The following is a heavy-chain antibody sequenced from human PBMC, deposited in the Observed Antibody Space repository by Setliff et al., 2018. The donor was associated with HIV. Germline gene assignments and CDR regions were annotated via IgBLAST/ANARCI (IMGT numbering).Heavy chain of an antibody. CDR3: ARGALLAVFYCDH. J-gene: IGHJ4*01. CDR1: GYTFTTYS. Sequence: ASVKVSCKASGYTFTTYSIHWVRQAPGQSLEWMGRINAGNGDTKYSQELQGRITLTTDTSANTAYMELSSLRSDDTAVYFCARGALLAVFYCDHWGHGTLVTVSS. D-gene: IGHD3-10*01. CDR2: INAGNGDT. V-gene: IGHV1-3*01.